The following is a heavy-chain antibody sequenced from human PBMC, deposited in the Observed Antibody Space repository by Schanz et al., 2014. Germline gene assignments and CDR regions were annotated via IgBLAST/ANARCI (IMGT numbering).Heavy chain of an antibody. CDR3: ASAIQYHYDTSGPVGAFDI. D-gene: IGHD3-22*01. CDR2: IIPILGME. V-gene: IGHV1-69*04. CDR1: GCTFSSYA. Sequence: QVQLVQSGAEVKKPGSSVKVSCKASGCTFSSYAFSWVRQAPGQGLEWMGKIIPILGMENYAQKFQGRVNMTTNISTRTVYMDLSGTRSDDTAVYYCASAIQYHYDTSGPVGAFDIWGRGTVVTVSS. J-gene: IGHJ3*02.